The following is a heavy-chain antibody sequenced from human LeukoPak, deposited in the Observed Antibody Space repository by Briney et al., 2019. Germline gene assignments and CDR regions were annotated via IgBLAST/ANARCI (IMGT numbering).Heavy chain of an antibody. J-gene: IGHJ4*02. D-gene: IGHD3-22*01. Sequence: GGSLRLSCVASGFTFYNYAMSWVRQAPGKGLEWVSAISGSGGSTYYADSVKGRFTISRDNSKNTLYLQMNSLRAEDTAVYYCAKAIVVVITPFDYWGQGTLVTVSS. CDR2: ISGSGGST. CDR3: AKAIVVVITPFDY. CDR1: GFTFYNYA. V-gene: IGHV3-23*01.